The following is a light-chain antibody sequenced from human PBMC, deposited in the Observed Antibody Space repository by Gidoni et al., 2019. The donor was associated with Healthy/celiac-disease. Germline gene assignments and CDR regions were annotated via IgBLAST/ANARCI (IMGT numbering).Light chain of an antibody. CDR1: ALPKQY. CDR3: QSADSSGTLAVV. J-gene: IGLJ2*01. Sequence: SYELTQPPSVSVSPGQTARITCSGDALPKQYAYWYQQKPGQAPVLVIYKDSERPLGIPERFSGSSSGTTVTLTISGVQAEDEADYYCQSADSSGTLAVVFGGGTKLTVL. CDR2: KDS. V-gene: IGLV3-25*03.